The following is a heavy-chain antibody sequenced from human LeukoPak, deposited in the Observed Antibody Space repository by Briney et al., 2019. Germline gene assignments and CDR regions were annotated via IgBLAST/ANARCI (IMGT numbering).Heavy chain of an antibody. Sequence: GGSLRLSCAASGFTFSSYGMHWVRQAPGKGLEWVAVISYDGSNKYYADSVKGRFTISRDNSKNTLYLQMNSLRAEDTAVYYCAKDPKSLTVATRGPLDHWGQGTLVTVSS. CDR3: AKDPKSLTVATRGPLDH. D-gene: IGHD6-19*01. CDR1: GFTFSSYG. J-gene: IGHJ4*02. V-gene: IGHV3-30*18. CDR2: ISYDGSNK.